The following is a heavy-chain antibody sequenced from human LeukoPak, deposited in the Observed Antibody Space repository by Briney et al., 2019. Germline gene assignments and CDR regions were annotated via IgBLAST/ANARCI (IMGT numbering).Heavy chain of an antibody. J-gene: IGHJ4*02. CDR1: GFTFGDYA. V-gene: IGHV3-49*04. CDR2: IRSKAYGGTT. Sequence: GGSLRLSCTASGFTFGDYAMSWVRQAPGKGLEWVGFIRSKAYGGTTEYAASVKGRFTISRDDSKSIAYLQMNSQKTEDTAVYYCTRAEGYCSSTSCYLFSYYFDYWGQGTLVTVSS. D-gene: IGHD2-2*01. CDR3: TRAEGYCSSTSCYLFSYYFDY.